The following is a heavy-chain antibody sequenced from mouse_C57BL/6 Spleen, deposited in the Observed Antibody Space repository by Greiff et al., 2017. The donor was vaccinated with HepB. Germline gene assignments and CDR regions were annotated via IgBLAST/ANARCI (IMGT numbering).Heavy chain of an antibody. CDR2: IWGVGST. V-gene: IGHV2-6*01. CDR3: ASEEDAGFAY. J-gene: IGHJ3*01. CDR1: GFSLTSYG. Sequence: QVQLQQSGPGLVAPSQSLSITCTVSGFSLTSYGVDWVRQSPGKGLEWLGVIWGVGSTNYNSALKSRLSISKDNSKSQVFLKMNSLQTDDTAMYYCASEEDAGFAYWGQGTLVTVSA.